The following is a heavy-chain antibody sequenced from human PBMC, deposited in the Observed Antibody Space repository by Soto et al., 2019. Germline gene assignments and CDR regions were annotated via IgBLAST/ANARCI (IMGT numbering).Heavy chain of an antibody. CDR3: ARSDIAARPEYYFDY. D-gene: IGHD6-6*01. V-gene: IGHV1-69*13. J-gene: IGHJ4*02. Sequence: SVKVSCKASGGTFSSYAISWVRQAPGQGLEWMGGIIPIFGTANYAQKFQGRVTITADESTSTAYMELSSLRSEDTAVYYCARSDIAARPEYYFDYWGQGTLVTVSS. CDR1: GGTFSSYA. CDR2: IIPIFGTA.